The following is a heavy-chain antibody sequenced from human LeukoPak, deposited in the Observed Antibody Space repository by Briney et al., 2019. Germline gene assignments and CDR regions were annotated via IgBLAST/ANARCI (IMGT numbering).Heavy chain of an antibody. J-gene: IGHJ4*02. CDR1: RSTLTELS. D-gene: IGHD5-18*01. V-gene: IGHV1-24*01. Sequence: ASVKVSCKVSRSTLTELSIHWVRQAPGKGLEWMGGSDPEEGEIFYAQRFQGRVTMTADTSTDTAYMELSGLRSEDTAVYYCARVDTAMVIDYWGQGTLVTVSS. CDR2: SDPEEGEI. CDR3: ARVDTAMVIDY.